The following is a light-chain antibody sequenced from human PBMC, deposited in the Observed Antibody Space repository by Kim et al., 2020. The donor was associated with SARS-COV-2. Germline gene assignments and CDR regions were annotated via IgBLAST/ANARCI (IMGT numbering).Light chain of an antibody. Sequence: EIVLTQSPGTLSLSPGERATLSCRASQSVSSSYLAWYQQKPGHAPRLLSYGASSRATGIPHRFSGSGSGTDFTLTISRLEPEDFAVYYCQQYGSSPWTFGQGTKVDIK. CDR3: QQYGSSPWT. V-gene: IGKV3-20*01. CDR1: QSVSSSY. J-gene: IGKJ1*01. CDR2: GAS.